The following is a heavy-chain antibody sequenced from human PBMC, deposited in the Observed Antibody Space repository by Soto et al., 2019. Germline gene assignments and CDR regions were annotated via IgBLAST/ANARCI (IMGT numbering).Heavy chain of an antibody. D-gene: IGHD4-4*01. Sequence: EASVKVSCKASGYTFTSYGISWVRQAPGQGLEWMGWISAYNGNTNYAQKLQGRVTMTTDTSTSTAYMELRSLRSDDTAVYYCARRLQGPPDLDYGMDVWGQGTTVTVSS. J-gene: IGHJ6*02. V-gene: IGHV1-18*01. CDR1: GYTFTSYG. CDR3: ARRLQGPPDLDYGMDV. CDR2: ISAYNGNT.